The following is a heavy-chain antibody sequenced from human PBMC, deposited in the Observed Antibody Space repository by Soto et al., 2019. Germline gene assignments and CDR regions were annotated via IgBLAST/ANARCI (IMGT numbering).Heavy chain of an antibody. CDR2: IYYSGST. CDR3: ASSSTVRNWFDP. CDR1: GGSISSGDYY. J-gene: IGHJ5*02. Sequence: TLSFTCTVSGGSISSGDYYWSWIRQPPGKGLEWIGYIYYSGSTYYNPSLKSRVTISVDTSKNQFSLKLSSVSAADTAVYYCASSSTVRNWFDPWGQGTLVTVSS. V-gene: IGHV4-30-4*01. D-gene: IGHD4-17*01.